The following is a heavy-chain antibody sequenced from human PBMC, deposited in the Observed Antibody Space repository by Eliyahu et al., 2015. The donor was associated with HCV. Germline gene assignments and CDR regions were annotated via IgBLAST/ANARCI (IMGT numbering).Heavy chain of an antibody. J-gene: IGHJ4*02. V-gene: IGHV3-7*01. CDR2: XRQDGHEK. D-gene: IGHD4-23*01. Sequence: EVRLVESGGGLVQSGGSLRLSCAASGFIYSNYWXSWVRQAPGKGLEWVANXRQDGHEKYYVDSVKGRFAISRDNAKNSLYLQMNSLRVEDTAVYYCARYSVAGGFDYWGQGTLVTVSS. CDR3: ARYSVAGGFDY. CDR1: GFIYSNYW.